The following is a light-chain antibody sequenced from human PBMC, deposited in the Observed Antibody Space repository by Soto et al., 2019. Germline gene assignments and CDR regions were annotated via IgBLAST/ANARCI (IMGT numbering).Light chain of an antibody. CDR2: KAS. J-gene: IGKJ1*01. CDR3: QQYETFSGT. CDR1: QSIRNW. V-gene: IGKV1-5*03. Sequence: DIQMSQSPSTLSASVGDRVTISCRASQSIRNWLAWYQQKPGKAPELLIHKASSLASGVPSRFSGSGSGTEYTLNITNLQPDDSATYYCQQYETFSGTFCPGTKVDIK.